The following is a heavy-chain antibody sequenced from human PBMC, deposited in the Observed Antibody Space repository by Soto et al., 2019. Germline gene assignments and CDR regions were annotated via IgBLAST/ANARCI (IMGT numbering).Heavy chain of an antibody. CDR1: AGSIGSGGYY. Sequence: SETLSLSCTVSAGSIGSGGYYCSWIRQHPGKGLEGVGYIYYSGSTYCNPSLKSRVTVSVDTYKNQFSLKLSSVTAADTAVYYCARESDDYVCGSYRTAAGPNWIAPWGQGTLRTV. CDR3: ARESDDYVCGSYRTAAGPNWIAP. V-gene: IGHV4-31*03. D-gene: IGHD3-16*02. CDR2: IYYSGST. J-gene: IGHJ5*02.